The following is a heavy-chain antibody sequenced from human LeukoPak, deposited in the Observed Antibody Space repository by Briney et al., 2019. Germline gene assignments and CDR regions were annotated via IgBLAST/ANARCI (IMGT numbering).Heavy chain of an antibody. CDR2: INHSGST. Sequence: SETLSLTCAVYGGSFSGYYWSWIRQPPGKGLEWIGEINHSGSTNYNPSLKSRVTISVDTSKNQFSLKLSSVTAADTAVYYCARAVQFIAVAGTRVYYFDYWGQGTLVTVSS. CDR3: ARAVQFIAVAGTRVYYFDY. J-gene: IGHJ4*02. V-gene: IGHV4-34*01. CDR1: GGSFSGYY. D-gene: IGHD6-19*01.